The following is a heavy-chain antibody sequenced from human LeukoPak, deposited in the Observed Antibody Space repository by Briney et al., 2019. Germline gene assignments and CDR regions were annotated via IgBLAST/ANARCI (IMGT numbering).Heavy chain of an antibody. CDR1: GFTFSRHG. D-gene: IGHD3-3*02. Sequence: GGSLRLSCAASGFTFSRHGMSWVRQAPGKGLEWVSAISAGGDITLYADSVKGRFTISRDTSQNTVYLQMNSLRAEDTATYYCVKEGHFLPPANWGQGTLVTVSS. CDR2: ISAGGDIT. V-gene: IGHV3-23*01. J-gene: IGHJ1*01. CDR3: VKEGHFLPPAN.